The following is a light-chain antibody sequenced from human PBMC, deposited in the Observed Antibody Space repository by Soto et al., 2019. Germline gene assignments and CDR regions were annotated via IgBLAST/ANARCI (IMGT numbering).Light chain of an antibody. CDR2: EVS. Sequence: QSALTQPASVSGSPGQSITISCTGTCSDVGAYDYVSWYQQHPDKAPKLMIYEVSNRPSGVSNRFSGSKSVNTATLTISGLQADDEADYYCSSYTSSSTRVFGTGTKVTVL. CDR3: SSYTSSSTRV. J-gene: IGLJ1*01. CDR1: CSDVGAYDY. V-gene: IGLV2-14*03.